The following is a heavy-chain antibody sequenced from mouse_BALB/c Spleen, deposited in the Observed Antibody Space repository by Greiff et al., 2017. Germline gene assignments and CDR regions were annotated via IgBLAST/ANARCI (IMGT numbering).Heavy chain of an antibody. J-gene: IGHJ1*01. CDR2: INPSNGGT. CDR3: ITTVVRGYWYFDV. CDR1: GYTFTSYY. D-gene: IGHD1-1*01. Sequence: QVQLQQSGAELVKPGASVKLSCTASGYTFTSYYMYWVKQRPGQGLEWIGEINPSNGGTNFNEKFKSKATLTVDKSSSTAYMQLSSLTSEDSAVCYCITTVVRGYWYFDVWGAGTTVTVSA. V-gene: IGHV1S81*02.